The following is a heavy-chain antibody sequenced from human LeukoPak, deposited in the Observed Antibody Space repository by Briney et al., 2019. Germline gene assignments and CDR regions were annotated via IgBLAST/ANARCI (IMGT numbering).Heavy chain of an antibody. J-gene: IGHJ3*01. Sequence: SGPTLVKPTQTLTLTCTFSGLSLRTSGVGVGWIRQPPGKALEWLAVLYWSDDKRYSPFLKSRVTITKDPSKNQVVLTMTNLDPGDTATYYCAHRHRPSSDWLPFDVWGQGTMVTVSS. CDR2: LYWSDDK. CDR3: AHRHRPSSDWLPFDV. V-gene: IGHV2-5*01. CDR1: GLSLRTSGVG. D-gene: IGHD3/OR15-3a*01.